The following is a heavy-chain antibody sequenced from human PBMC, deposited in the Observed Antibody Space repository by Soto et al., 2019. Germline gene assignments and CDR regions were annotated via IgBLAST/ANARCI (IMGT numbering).Heavy chain of an antibody. CDR3: ASSGYSGYDYCLDY. CDR1: GGTFSSYA. Sequence: SVKVSCKASGGTFSSYAISWVRQAPGQGLEWMGGIIPIFGTANYAQKFQGRVTITADESTSTAYMELSSLRSEDTAVYYCASSGYSGYDYCLDYWSQGTLVTVSS. V-gene: IGHV1-69*13. CDR2: IIPIFGTA. D-gene: IGHD5-12*01. J-gene: IGHJ4*02.